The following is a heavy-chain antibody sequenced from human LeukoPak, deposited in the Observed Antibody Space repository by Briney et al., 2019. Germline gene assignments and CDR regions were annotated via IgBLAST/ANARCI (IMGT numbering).Heavy chain of an antibody. Sequence: PGGSLRLSCAASGFTFSSYAMSWVRQAPGKGLEWVSAISGSGGSTYYADSVKGRFTISRDNSENTLYLQMNSLRAEDTALYYCAKDGFRGDCIGGSCYPFDPWGQGTLVTVSS. D-gene: IGHD2-15*01. CDR2: ISGSGGST. V-gene: IGHV3-23*01. J-gene: IGHJ5*02. CDR1: GFTFSSYA. CDR3: AKDGFRGDCIGGSCYPFDP.